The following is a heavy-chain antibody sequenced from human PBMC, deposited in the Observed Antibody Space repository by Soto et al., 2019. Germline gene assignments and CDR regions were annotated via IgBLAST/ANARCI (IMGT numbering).Heavy chain of an antibody. CDR3: AKNETTRPCFAP. Sequence: RARAWAVSSGSISNGVYDWRWVRQLPGKGLEWIGNIYYIGTTSYNPSLKSRVTMSIDTSKNQFSLRLRSVVAADTAMYYRAKNETTRPCFAPWGQGTLVTVSS. CDR1: SGSISNGVYD. J-gene: IGHJ5*02. D-gene: IGHD1-1*01. CDR2: IYYIGTT. V-gene: IGHV4-31*11.